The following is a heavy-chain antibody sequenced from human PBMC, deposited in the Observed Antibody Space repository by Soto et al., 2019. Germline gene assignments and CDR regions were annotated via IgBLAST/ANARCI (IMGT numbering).Heavy chain of an antibody. Sequence: EVQLLESGGGLVQPGGSLRLSCAASGFTFSSYAMSWVRQAPGKGLEWVSAISGSGGSTYYADSVKGRFTISRDNSKNTLYLQMNSLRAEDTAVYYCAKLDECSSTRCYRGGVFAFDIWGQGTMVTVSS. CDR2: ISGSGGST. CDR3: AKLDECSSTRCYRGGVFAFDI. V-gene: IGHV3-23*01. D-gene: IGHD2-2*02. CDR1: GFTFSSYA. J-gene: IGHJ3*02.